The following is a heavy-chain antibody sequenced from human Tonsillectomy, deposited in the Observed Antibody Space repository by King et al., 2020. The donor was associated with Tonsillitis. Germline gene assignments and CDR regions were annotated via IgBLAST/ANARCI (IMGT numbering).Heavy chain of an antibody. CDR3: ARSELLGTTTFDY. CDR1: GGSISSEY. Sequence: VQLQESGPGLVKPSETLSRTCTVSGGSISSEYWSWIRLTPGRGLEWIGYIYYSGNTKYNPPLKSRVHISADSSKNQFSLKLGSVTAADTAVYYCARSELLGTTTFDYWGQGTLVTVSS. J-gene: IGHJ4*02. D-gene: IGHD1-26*01. CDR2: IYYSGNT. V-gene: IGHV4-59*13.